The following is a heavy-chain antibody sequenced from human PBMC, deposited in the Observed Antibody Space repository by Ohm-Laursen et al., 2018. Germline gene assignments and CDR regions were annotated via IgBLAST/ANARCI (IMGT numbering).Heavy chain of an antibody. CDR2: SKSKGDGGTT. CDR1: GGSFSGYY. Sequence: ETLSLTCAVYGGSFSGYYWSWIRQPPGKGLEWVGRSKSKGDGGTTDYAAPVKDRFSISRDDSKNTLYLQMNSLGTEDTAIYYCTTDRGITARPIFDSWGQGTLVTVSS. D-gene: IGHD6-6*01. J-gene: IGHJ4*02. CDR3: TTDRGITARPIFDS. V-gene: IGHV3-15*01.